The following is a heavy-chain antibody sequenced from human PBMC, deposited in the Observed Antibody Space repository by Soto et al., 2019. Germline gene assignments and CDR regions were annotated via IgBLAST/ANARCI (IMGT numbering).Heavy chain of an antibody. V-gene: IGHV4-4*02. Sequence: QVQLQESGPGLVKPSGTLSLTCAVSGGSISSSNWWSWVRQPPGKGLEWIGEIYHSGSTNYNPSLKSRVTISVDKSKNQFSLKLSSVTAADTAVYYCARVRSGLDSSGYYPFDYWGQGTLVTVSS. D-gene: IGHD3-22*01. CDR2: IYHSGST. CDR3: ARVRSGLDSSGYYPFDY. J-gene: IGHJ4*02. CDR1: GGSISSSNW.